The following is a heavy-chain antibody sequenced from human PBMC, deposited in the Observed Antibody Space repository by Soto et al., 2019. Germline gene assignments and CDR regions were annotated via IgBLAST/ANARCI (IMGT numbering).Heavy chain of an antibody. CDR1: GGSISSSSYY. CDR2: IYYSGST. J-gene: IGHJ6*03. CDR3: ASGPAPYDFWSGYYMRYYYYYYMDV. D-gene: IGHD3-3*01. Sequence: SETLSLTCTVSGGSISSSSYYWGWIRQPPGKGLEWIGSIYYSGSTYYNPSLKSRVTISVDTSKNQFSLKLSSVTAADTAVYCCASGPAPYDFWSGYYMRYYYYYYMDVWGKGTTVTVSS. V-gene: IGHV4-39*01.